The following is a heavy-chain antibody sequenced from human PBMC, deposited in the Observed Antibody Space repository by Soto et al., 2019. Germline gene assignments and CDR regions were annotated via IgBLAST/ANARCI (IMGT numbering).Heavy chain of an antibody. CDR3: ARGPFYDSRAYGMDV. CDR2: IYYSGST. V-gene: IGHV4-30-4*01. D-gene: IGHD3-22*01. Sequence: QVQLQESGPGLVKPSQTLSLTCTVSGGSISSGDYYWSWIRQPPGKGLEWIGYIYYSGSTYYNPSLKSRVNISVDTSKNQFSLKLSSVTAADTAVYYCARGPFYDSRAYGMDVWGQGTTVTVSS. J-gene: IGHJ6*02. CDR1: GGSISSGDYY.